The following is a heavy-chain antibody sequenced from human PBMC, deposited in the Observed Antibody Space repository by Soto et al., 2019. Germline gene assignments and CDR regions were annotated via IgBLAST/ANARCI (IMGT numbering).Heavy chain of an antibody. J-gene: IGHJ4*02. V-gene: IGHV4-4*02. CDR2: VFHTGDT. CDR3: ARKAGVRFDY. CDR1: GDSISSNVW. Sequence: PSETLSLTCAVSGDSISSNVWWTWVRQPPGKGLGWTGEVFHTGDTYFNPSLRSRVAMSVDKSTNEFSLKVTSVTAADTAIYYCARKAGVRFDYWGQGALVTVSS. D-gene: IGHD3-10*01.